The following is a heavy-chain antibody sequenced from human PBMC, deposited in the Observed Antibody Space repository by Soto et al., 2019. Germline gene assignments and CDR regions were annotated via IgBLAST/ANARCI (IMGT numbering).Heavy chain of an antibody. Sequence: PSETLSLTCTVSGGSVCSGSYYWSWIRQPPGKGLEWIGYIYYSGSTNYNPSLKSRVTISVDTSKNQFSLKLSSVTAADTAVYYCAGRRARLLISGGSCCPFDYWGQGTLVTVSS. D-gene: IGHD2-15*01. CDR3: AGRRARLLISGGSCCPFDY. V-gene: IGHV4-61*01. CDR2: IYYSGST. CDR1: GGSVCSGSYY. J-gene: IGHJ4*02.